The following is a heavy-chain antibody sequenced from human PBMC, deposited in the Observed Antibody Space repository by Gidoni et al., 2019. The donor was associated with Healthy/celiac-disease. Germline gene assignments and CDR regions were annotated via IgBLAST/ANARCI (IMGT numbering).Heavy chain of an antibody. CDR3: ATGLPVVVAAPLGGFDP. CDR2: FDPEDGET. Sequence: QVQLVQSGAEVQKPGASVKVSCKVSGSTLTELSMHWVRQAPGKGLEWMGGFDPEDGETIYAQKFQGRVTMTEDTSTDTAYMELSSLRSEDTAVYYCATGLPVVVAAPLGGFDPWGQGTLVTVSS. J-gene: IGHJ5*02. CDR1: GSTLTELS. D-gene: IGHD2-15*01. V-gene: IGHV1-24*01.